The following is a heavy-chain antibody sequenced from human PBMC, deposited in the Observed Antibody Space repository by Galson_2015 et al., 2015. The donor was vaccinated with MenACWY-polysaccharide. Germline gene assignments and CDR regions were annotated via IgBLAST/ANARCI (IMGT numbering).Heavy chain of an antibody. D-gene: IGHD6-19*01. CDR3: ARAIAVAGQRRDFDL. CDR1: GGSISSYY. V-gene: IGHV4-59*01. J-gene: IGHJ2*01. CDR2: INYSGST. Sequence: SETLSLTCTVSGGSISSYYWNWIRQPPGKGLEWVGYINYSGSTNHNPSLKSRVTMSVDTSKNQFSLNLTSVTAADTAVYCCARAIAVAGQRRDFDLWGRGTLVTVSS.